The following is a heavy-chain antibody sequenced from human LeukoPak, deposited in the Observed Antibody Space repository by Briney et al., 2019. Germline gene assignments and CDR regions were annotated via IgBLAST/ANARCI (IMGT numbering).Heavy chain of an antibody. V-gene: IGHV3-74*01. CDR1: GFTFSNYW. Sequence: PGGSLRLSCAASGFTFSNYWMHWVRQAPGKGLVWVSRINSDGINTSYADSVKGRFTISRDNAKNTLNLQMNSLRAEDTAIYYCTRAITYFYGSVTYDWFDSWGQGTRVTVSS. D-gene: IGHD3-10*01. J-gene: IGHJ5*01. CDR2: INSDGINT. CDR3: TRAITYFYGSVTYDWFDS.